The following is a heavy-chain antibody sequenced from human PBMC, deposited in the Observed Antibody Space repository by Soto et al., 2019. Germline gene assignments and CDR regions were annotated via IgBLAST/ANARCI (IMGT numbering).Heavy chain of an antibody. D-gene: IGHD1-26*01. Sequence: XSVKVSYNASGYTFTSYYMHWVRQAPGQGLEWMGIINHSGGSTSYAQKFQGRVTMTRDTSTSTVYMELSSLRSEDTAVYYCARESSGSYYFWGQGTLVTVSS. CDR3: ARESSGSYYF. CDR1: GYTFTSYY. J-gene: IGHJ4*02. CDR2: INHSGGST. V-gene: IGHV1-46*03.